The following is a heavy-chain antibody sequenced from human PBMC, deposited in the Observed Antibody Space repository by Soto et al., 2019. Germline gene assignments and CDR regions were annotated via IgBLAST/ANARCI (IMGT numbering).Heavy chain of an antibody. D-gene: IGHD3-10*01. V-gene: IGHV3-48*01. Sequence: GGSLRLSCAASGLTFSSYSMNWVRQAPGKGLEWVSYISSSSSTIYYADSVKGRFTISRDNAKNSLYLQMNSLRAEDTAVYYCAVLWFGELDAFDIWGQGTMVTVSS. CDR2: ISSSSSTI. CDR3: AVLWFGELDAFDI. CDR1: GLTFSSYS. J-gene: IGHJ3*02.